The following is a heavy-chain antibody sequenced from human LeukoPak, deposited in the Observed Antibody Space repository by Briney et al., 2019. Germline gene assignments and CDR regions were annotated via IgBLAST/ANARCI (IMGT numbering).Heavy chain of an antibody. V-gene: IGHV3-48*04. CDR3: GREEGGG. Sequence: GGSLRLSCAASGFTFEYYGMNWVRQAPGKGLEWISYISSGGDTMFYADSVKARFTISRDDAKNSMYLQMNSLTAEDTALYFCGREEGGGWGHGTLVTVSS. D-gene: IGHD3-16*01. J-gene: IGHJ4*01. CDR1: GFTFEYYG. CDR2: ISSGGDTM.